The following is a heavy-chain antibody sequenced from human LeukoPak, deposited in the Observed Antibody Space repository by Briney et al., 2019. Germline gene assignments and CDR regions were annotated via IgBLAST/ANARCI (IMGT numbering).Heavy chain of an antibody. D-gene: IGHD3-9*01. J-gene: IGHJ4*02. V-gene: IGHV1-69*04. CDR1: GGTFSSYA. CDR3: ARVTGDLRYFDWSLDY. Sequence: GSSVKVSCKASGGTFSSYAISWVRHAPGQGLEWMGRIIPILGIANYAQKFQGRVTITADKSTSTAYMELSSLRSEDTAVYYCARVTGDLRYFDWSLDYWGQGTLVTVSS. CDR2: IIPILGIA.